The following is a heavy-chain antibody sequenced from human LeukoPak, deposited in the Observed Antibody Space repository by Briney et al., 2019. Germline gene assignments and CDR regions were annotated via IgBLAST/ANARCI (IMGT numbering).Heavy chain of an antibody. V-gene: IGHV3-66*04. J-gene: IGHJ6*03. D-gene: IGHD6-19*01. Sequence: GGSLRLSCAASGFTVRGSYMSWVRQAPGKGLEWVSVIYSSDTTYYADSVKGRFTISRDNSKNTLYLQMNSLRAEDTAVYYCAKPIAVVYYYYMDVWGKGTTVTVSS. CDR3: AKPIAVVYYYYMDV. CDR1: GFTVRGSY. CDR2: IYSSDTT.